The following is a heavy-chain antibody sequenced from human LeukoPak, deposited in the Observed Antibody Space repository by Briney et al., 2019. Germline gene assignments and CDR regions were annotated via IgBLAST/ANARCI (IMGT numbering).Heavy chain of an antibody. CDR3: ATLAAAGRFDY. CDR2: IYHSGST. D-gene: IGHD6-13*01. CDR1: SGSISDYY. J-gene: IGHJ4*02. Sequence: SETLSLTCTVSSGSISDYYWSWIRQPPGKGLEWIGSIYHSGSTYYNPSLKSRVTISVDRSKNQFSLRLSSVTAADTAVYYCATLAAAGRFDYWGQGTLVTVSS. V-gene: IGHV4-38-2*02.